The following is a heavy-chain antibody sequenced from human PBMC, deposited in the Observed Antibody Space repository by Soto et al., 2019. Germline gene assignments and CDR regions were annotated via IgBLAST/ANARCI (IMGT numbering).Heavy chain of an antibody. CDR3: ATHHGDYAIDY. V-gene: IGHV4-59*01. Sequence: SETLSLTCTVSGGSISSYYWSWIRQPPGKGLEWIGYIYYSGSTNYNPSHNSRVTLLVDTSKNQFSLKLSSVTAADTAVYYCATHHGDYAIDYWGQGTLVTVS. CDR2: IYYSGST. J-gene: IGHJ4*02. D-gene: IGHD4-17*01. CDR1: GGSISSYY.